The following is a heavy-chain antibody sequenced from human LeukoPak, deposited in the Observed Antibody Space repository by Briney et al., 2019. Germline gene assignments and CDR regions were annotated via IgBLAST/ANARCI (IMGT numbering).Heavy chain of an antibody. CDR2: SVPMSDTK. CDR3: AATSIIFNWFDP. D-gene: IGHD1-14*01. V-gene: IGHV1-69*05. Sequence: SVKVSCKASGGSFGDFAILWVRQAPGHGLEWMGRSVPMSDTKDYAQKFQGRVTFTTDESTTTAHMELSNLSPEDTAVYYCAATSIIFNWFDPWGQGTLVTVSS. J-gene: IGHJ5*02. CDR1: GGSFGDFA.